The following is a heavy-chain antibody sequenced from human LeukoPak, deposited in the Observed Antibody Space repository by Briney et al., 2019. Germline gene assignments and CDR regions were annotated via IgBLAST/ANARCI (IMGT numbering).Heavy chain of an antibody. V-gene: IGHV4-34*01. CDR1: GWSFSGYY. Sequence: SETLSLTCAVYGWSFSGYYWSWIRQPPGKGLEWIGEINHSGSTNYNPSLKSRVTISVDTSKNQFSLKLSSVTAADTAVYYCARVKGGGSSIAARPGVHYFDYWGQGTLVTVSS. J-gene: IGHJ4*02. CDR2: INHSGST. D-gene: IGHD6-6*01. CDR3: ARVKGGGSSIAARPGVHYFDY.